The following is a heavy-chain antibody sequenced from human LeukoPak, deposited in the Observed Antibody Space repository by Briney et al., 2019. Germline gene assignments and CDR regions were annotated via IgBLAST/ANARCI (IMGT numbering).Heavy chain of an antibody. CDR3: AHSGGLDTAVVSSTFDS. D-gene: IGHD5-18*01. CDR2: IYWNDDK. Sequence: SGPTLLNPTQTLTLTCTFSGFSLSTTGVGVGWIRQPPGKALEWLALIYWNDDKYYSPSLKSRLSITKDSSKHQVFLTMTTMDPVDTATYYCAHSGGLDTAVVSSTFDSWGQGTLVTVSS. J-gene: IGHJ4*02. CDR1: GFSLSTTGVG. V-gene: IGHV2-5*01.